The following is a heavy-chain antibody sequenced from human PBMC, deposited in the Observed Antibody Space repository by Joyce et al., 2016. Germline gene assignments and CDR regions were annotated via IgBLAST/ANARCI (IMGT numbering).Heavy chain of an antibody. J-gene: IGHJ4*02. V-gene: IGHV3-7*01. D-gene: IGHD1-14*01. CDR2: IKQDGNEK. CDR1: GFTFSRYL. CDR3: ARDIRYGYFDY. Sequence: EVHLVESGGDLVQPGGSLRLSCVASGFTFSRYLINWVRQVPGKGLEWVAGIKQDGNEKYYVDSVKGRFTISRDNAKNSLYLQVNSLRAEDTAIYYCARDIRYGYFDYWGQGTLVTVSS.